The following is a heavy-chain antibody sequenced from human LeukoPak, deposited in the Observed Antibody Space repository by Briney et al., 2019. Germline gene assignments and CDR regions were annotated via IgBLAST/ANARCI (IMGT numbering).Heavy chain of an antibody. CDR1: GFTFSRYW. J-gene: IGHJ4*02. V-gene: IGHV3-7*01. D-gene: IGHD6-13*01. CDR2: IKQDGSEK. CDR3: ARDPAPYSSSWFFDY. Sequence: SGGSLRLSCAASGFTFSRYWMSWVRQAPGKGLEWVANIKQDGSEKYYVDSVKGRFTISRDNAKNSLYLQMNSLRAEDTAVYYCARDPAPYSSSWFFDYWGQGTLVTVSS.